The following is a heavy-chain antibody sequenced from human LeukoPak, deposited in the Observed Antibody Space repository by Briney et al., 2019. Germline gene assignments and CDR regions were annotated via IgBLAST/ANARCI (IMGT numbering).Heavy chain of an antibody. D-gene: IGHD3-16*01. J-gene: IGHJ4*02. Sequence: SETLSLTCTVSGDSISRSSYYWGWIRQAPGKGLEWIGFIFSGGSTNYNPSLKSRVSISMDTSQNQFSLKLTSVTAADTAVYYCARGRGPLRVEFGDWGQGALVTVSS. CDR2: IFSGGST. CDR3: ARGRGPLRVEFGD. CDR1: GDSISRSSYY. V-gene: IGHV4-61*05.